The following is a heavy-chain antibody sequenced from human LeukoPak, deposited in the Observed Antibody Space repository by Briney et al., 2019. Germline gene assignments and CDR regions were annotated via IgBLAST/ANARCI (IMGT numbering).Heavy chain of an antibody. J-gene: IGHJ4*02. CDR2: IKQDGNEK. CDR1: GFTFTSYW. Sequence: GGSLRLSCVASGFTFTSYWMSWVRQAPGQGLEWVANIKQDGNEKYYVDSVKGRFTISRDNAKNSLYLQMNSLRAEDTAVYYCASPAAGSSFDCWGQGTLVTVSS. D-gene: IGHD6-13*01. V-gene: IGHV3-7*05. CDR3: ASPAAGSSFDC.